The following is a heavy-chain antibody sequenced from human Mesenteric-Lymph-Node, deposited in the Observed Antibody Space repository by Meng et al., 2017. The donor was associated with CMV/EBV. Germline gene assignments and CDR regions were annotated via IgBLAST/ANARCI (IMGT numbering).Heavy chain of an antibody. J-gene: IGHJ6*02. CDR1: GFTFSSYS. Sequence: GESLKISCVASGFTFSSYSMNWVRQAPGKGLEWVSSISSSSSYIYYADSVKGRFTISRDNAKNSLYLQMNSLRAEDTALYYCAKDMRSLYGSGSYHYYYGMDVWGQGTTVTVSS. D-gene: IGHD3-10*01. V-gene: IGHV3-21*04. CDR2: ISSSSSYI. CDR3: AKDMRSLYGSGSYHYYYGMDV.